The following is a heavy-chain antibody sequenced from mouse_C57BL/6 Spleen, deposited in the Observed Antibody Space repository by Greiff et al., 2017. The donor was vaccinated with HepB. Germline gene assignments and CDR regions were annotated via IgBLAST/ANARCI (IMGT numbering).Heavy chain of an antibody. D-gene: IGHD2-4*01. CDR3: ARAVLIYYDYDVYY. J-gene: IGHJ2*01. CDR2: IYPGSGNT. Sequence: QVQLKESGAELVRPGASVKLSCKASGYTFTDYYINWVTQRPVQGLEWIARIYPGSGNTYYDEKFKGKATLTAEKSASPSYMQLSSLTSEDSAVYFCARAVLIYYDYDVYYWGQGTTLTVSS. CDR1: GYTFTDYY. V-gene: IGHV1-76*01.